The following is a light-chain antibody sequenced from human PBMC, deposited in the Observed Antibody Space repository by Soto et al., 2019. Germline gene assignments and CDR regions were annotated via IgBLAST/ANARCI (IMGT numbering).Light chain of an antibody. CDR2: GNS. CDR3: QSYDSSLSGHYV. V-gene: IGLV1-40*01. CDR1: SSNIGAGYD. Sequence: QSVLTQPPSVSGAPGQRVTISCTGSSSNIGAGYDVHWYQQLPGTAPKLLIYGNSNRPSGVPDRFSGSKSGTSASLAITGPQAEDGADYYAQSYDSSLSGHYVFGTGTKVTAL. J-gene: IGLJ1*01.